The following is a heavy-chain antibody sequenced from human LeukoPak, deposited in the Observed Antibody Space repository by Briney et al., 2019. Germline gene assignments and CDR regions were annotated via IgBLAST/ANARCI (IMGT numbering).Heavy chain of an antibody. V-gene: IGHV4-34*01. CDR2: MSYRENT. CDR3: ARNVFLMEESIISNYSLYHYYMDV. CDR1: GGSFSGYY. J-gene: IGHJ6*03. D-gene: IGHD2-15*01. Sequence: PSETLSLTCAVYGGSFSGYYWSWIRQPPGKGLEWIGSMSYRENTLYNPSLKSRVTISVDTSKNQFSLNLTSVTAADTAMYYCARNVFLMEESIISNYSLYHYYMDVWGKGTTVTVSS.